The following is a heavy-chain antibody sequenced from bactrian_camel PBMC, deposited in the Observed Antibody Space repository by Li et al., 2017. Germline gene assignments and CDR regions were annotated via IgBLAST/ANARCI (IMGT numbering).Heavy chain of an antibody. D-gene: IGHD2*01. CDR3: AGQRVLYCHGLFSY. V-gene: IGHV3S55*01. CDR1: GYTYSRYC. CDR2: CNSDGST. J-gene: IGHJ6*01. Sequence: HVQLVESGGGSVQEGGSLRLSCVASGYTYSRYCMAWFRQAPGKEREEVAHCNSDGSTIYADSVKGRFTISPDNAKNTLYLQMNSLKPEDTAMYYCAGQRVLYCHGLFSYWGQGTQVTVS.